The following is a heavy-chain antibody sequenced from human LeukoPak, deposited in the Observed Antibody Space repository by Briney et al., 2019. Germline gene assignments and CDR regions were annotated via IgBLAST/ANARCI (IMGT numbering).Heavy chain of an antibody. Sequence: GASVKVSCKASGYTFTSYAMNWVRQAPGQGLEWMGWINPNSGGTNYAQKFQGRVTMTRDTSINTAYMELSRLRSDDTAVYYCARDSYYGDSRSLHFDYWGQGALVIVSS. J-gene: IGHJ4*02. CDR1: GYTFTSYA. D-gene: IGHD4-17*01. V-gene: IGHV1-2*02. CDR3: ARDSYYGDSRSLHFDY. CDR2: INPNSGGT.